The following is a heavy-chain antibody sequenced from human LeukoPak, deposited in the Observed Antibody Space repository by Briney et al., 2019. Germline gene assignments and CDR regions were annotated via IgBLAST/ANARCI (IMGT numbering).Heavy chain of an antibody. Sequence: PSETLSLTCTVSGGSISSYYWSWIRQPPGKGLEWIGYIYYSGSTNYNPSLKSRVTISVDTSKNQFSLKLSSVTAADTAVYYCARYGVVIDAFDIWGQGTMVTVSS. V-gene: IGHV4-59*01. CDR2: IYYSGST. D-gene: IGHD2-21*01. CDR3: ARYGVVIDAFDI. J-gene: IGHJ3*02. CDR1: GGSISSYY.